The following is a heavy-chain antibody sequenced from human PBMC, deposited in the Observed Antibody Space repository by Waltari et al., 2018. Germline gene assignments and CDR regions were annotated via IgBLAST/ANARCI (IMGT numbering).Heavy chain of an antibody. D-gene: IGHD1-7*01. CDR2: RRNKAKSYTT. V-gene: IGHV3-72*01. Sequence: EVQLVESGGGLVQPGGSLRLSCAASGFTFSDHYIDWVRQAPGKGLEWVGRRRNKAKSYTTEYAASVKGRFTISRDDSKNSVYLQMNSLKTEDTAVYYCVRALKSAKTGTATFDIWGQGTVVTVSS. J-gene: IGHJ3*02. CDR3: VRALKSAKTGTATFDI. CDR1: GFTFSDHY.